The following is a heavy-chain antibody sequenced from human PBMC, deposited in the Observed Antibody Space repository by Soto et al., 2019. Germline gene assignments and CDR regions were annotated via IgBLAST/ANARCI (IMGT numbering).Heavy chain of an antibody. CDR2: ISYDGSNK. J-gene: IGHJ3*02. CDR3: ANLAVAGTFAFDI. V-gene: IGHV3-30*18. D-gene: IGHD6-19*01. Sequence: GGSLRLSCVASGFTFSSYGMHWVRQAPGKGLEWVAVISYDGSNKYYADSVKGRFTISRDNSKNTLYLQMNSLRAEDTAVYYCANLAVAGTFAFDIWGQGTMVTVSS. CDR1: GFTFSSYG.